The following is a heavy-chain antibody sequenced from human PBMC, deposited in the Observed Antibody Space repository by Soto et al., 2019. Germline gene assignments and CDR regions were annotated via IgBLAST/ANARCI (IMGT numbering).Heavy chain of an antibody. CDR3: ARVVGGSYYHDYAFDI. CDR2: IYHSGST. CDR1: AGSISSSNW. J-gene: IGHJ3*02. Sequence: SENLSSTCAVSAGSISSSNWCGWVRQPPRKGLEWIGEIYHSGSTNYNPSLKSRVTISVDKSKNQFSLKLSSVTAADTAVYYCARVVGGSYYHDYAFDIWGQGTMVT. V-gene: IGHV4-4*02. D-gene: IGHD1-26*01.